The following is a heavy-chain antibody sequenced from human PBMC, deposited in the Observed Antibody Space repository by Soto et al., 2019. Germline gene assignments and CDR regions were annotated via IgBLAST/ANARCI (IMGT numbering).Heavy chain of an antibody. V-gene: IGHV5-51*01. CDR3: ARGDTAMVPHYYGMDV. J-gene: IGHJ6*02. CDR1: GYSFTSYW. Sequence: GESLKISCNGSGYSFTSYWIGWVRQMPGKGLEWMGIIYPGDSNTRYSPSFQGQVTISADKSISTAYLQWSSLKASDTAMYYCARGDTAMVPHYYGMDVWGQGTTVTVSS. CDR2: IYPGDSNT. D-gene: IGHD5-18*01.